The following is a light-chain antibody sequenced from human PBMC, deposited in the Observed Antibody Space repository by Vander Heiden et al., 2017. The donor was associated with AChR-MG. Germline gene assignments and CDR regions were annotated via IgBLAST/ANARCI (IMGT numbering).Light chain of an antibody. CDR2: DAS. V-gene: IGKV1-5*01. CDR3: QQDNSYLVT. J-gene: IGKJ4*01. CDR1: QSISSW. Sequence: DIQMTQSPSTLSASVGDRVTITCRASQSISSWLAWYQQKPGKAPKLLIYDASSWESGVPSRFSGSGSGTEFTLTISSRQPDDFATYYCQQDNSYLVTFGGRTKVEIK.